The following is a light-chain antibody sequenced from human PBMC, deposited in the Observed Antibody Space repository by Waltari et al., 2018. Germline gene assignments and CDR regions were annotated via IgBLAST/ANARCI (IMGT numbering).Light chain of an antibody. CDR3: ATWDGRVNGVL. V-gene: IGLV1-44*01. J-gene: IGLJ2*01. Sequence: QSVLTQAPSVSGTPGQRVTISCSGTNYNIGSGSVNWYQQVPGMSPTLLIYSNDQRPSGVPDRFSGSKSGTSASLAISGLQSEDEADYYCATWDGRVNGVLFGGGTKVTVL. CDR1: NYNIGSGS. CDR2: SND.